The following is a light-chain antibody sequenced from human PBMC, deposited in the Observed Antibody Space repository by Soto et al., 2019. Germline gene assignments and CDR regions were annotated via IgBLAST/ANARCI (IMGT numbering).Light chain of an antibody. Sequence: DDVMTQSPLSPPVTLGQPASISCRSSQSLEYSDGNTYLSWFHQRPGQSPRRLIYKVSIRDSGVPDRFSGSGSGTDFTLKITRVVAEDVGVYYCMQGTHWPPNFGPGTKVDIK. CDR2: KVS. J-gene: IGKJ3*01. V-gene: IGKV2-30*01. CDR1: QSLEYSDGNTY. CDR3: MQGTHWPPN.